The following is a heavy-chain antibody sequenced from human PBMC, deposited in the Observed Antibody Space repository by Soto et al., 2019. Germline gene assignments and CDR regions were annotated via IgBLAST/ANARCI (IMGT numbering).Heavy chain of an antibody. D-gene: IGHD3-10*01. CDR2: INEDGSER. J-gene: IGHJ4*02. V-gene: IGHV3-7*05. CDR1: GFTFSTYW. CDR3: AKSNVGPYGSGSTDFDY. Sequence: GGSLRLSCAASGFTFSTYWMSWVRQTPGKGLEWVANINEDGSERYYVDSVKGRFTISRDNAKNTLYLQMNSLRGEDTAVYYCAKSNVGPYGSGSTDFDYWAQRTLVTVSS.